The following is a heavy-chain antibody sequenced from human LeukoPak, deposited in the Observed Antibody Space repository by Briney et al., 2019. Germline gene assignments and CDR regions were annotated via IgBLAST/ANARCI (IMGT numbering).Heavy chain of an antibody. CDR1: GLTFSSYG. CDR3: AKEMLGYDERYYFDY. V-gene: IGHV3-33*06. J-gene: IGHJ4*02. Sequence: PGRSLRLSCAGTGLTFSSYGMHWVRQAPGKGLEWVAVIWYDGSNKYYADSVRGGFTISRDNSKNTLYVQMNGLRAEDADWYYFAKEMLGYDERYYFDYWGQGTLVTVSS. CDR2: IWYDGSNK. D-gene: IGHD3-10*02.